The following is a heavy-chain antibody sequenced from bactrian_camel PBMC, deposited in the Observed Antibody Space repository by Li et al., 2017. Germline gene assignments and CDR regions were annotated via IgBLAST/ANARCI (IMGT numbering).Heavy chain of an antibody. CDR1: GYTHSNMC. CDR3: AADLLLMRPLDASEYKY. J-gene: IGHJ4*01. V-gene: IGHV3S1*01. D-gene: IGHD1*01. CDR2: IYTSAQNA. Sequence: QVQLVESGGGSVQAGGSLRLSCAASGYTHSNMCMGWFRQAPGKGLEWISNIYTSAQNAYYAESVKGRFTISKDNAKNTMYLQMDSLRPEDTAMYYCAADLLLMRPLDASEYKYWGQGTQVTVS.